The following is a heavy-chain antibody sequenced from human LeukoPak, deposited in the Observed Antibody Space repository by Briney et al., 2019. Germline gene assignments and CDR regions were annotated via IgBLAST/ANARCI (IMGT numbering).Heavy chain of an antibody. CDR3: AKDPYCGGDCYSRWMDV. J-gene: IGHJ6*03. D-gene: IGHD2-21*02. V-gene: IGHV3-21*01. Sequence: GGSLRLSCAASGFTFSNYWMHWVRQAPGKGLVWVSSISSSSSYIYYADSVKGRFTISRDNSKNTLYLQMNSLGAEDTAVYYCAKDPYCGGDCYSRWMDVWGKGTTV. CDR1: GFTFSNYW. CDR2: ISSSSSYI.